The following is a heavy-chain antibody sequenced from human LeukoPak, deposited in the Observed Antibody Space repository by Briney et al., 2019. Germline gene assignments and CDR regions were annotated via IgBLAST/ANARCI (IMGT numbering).Heavy chain of an antibody. J-gene: IGHJ5*02. D-gene: IGHD4-11*01. CDR3: TRTVTRYYNWFDP. CDR1: GFTFSSYS. Sequence: GGSLRLSCAASGFTFSSYSMNWVRQAPGKGLEWVSSISSSSGYIYYADSVKGRFTISRDNAKNSLYLQMNSLKTEDTAVYYCTRTVTRYYNWFDPWGQGTLVTVSS. CDR2: ISSSSGYI. V-gene: IGHV3-21*04.